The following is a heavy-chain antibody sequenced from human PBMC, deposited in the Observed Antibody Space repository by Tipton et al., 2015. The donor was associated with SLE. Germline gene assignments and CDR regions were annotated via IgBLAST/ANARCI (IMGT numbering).Heavy chain of an antibody. V-gene: IGHV3-48*01. CDR3: AREKYSGSYADY. CDR2: ISSSSTI. D-gene: IGHD1-26*01. Sequence: SLRLSCAASGFTFSSYSMNWVRQAPGKGLEWVSYISSSSTIYYADSVKGRFTISRDNAKNSLYLQMNSLRAEDTAVYYCAREKYSGSYADYWGQGTLVTVSS. J-gene: IGHJ4*02. CDR1: GFTFSSYS.